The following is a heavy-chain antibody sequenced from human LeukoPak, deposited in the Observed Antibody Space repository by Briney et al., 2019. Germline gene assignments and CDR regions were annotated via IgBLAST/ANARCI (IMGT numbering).Heavy chain of an antibody. V-gene: IGHV4-39*01. Sequence: PSETLSLTCTVSGGSISSSSYYWGWIRQPPGKGLEWIGSIYYSGSTYYNPSLKSRVTISVDTSKNQFSLKLSSVTAADTAVYYCARHVGVWNDVIGESTVGYVYFDYWGQGTLATVSS. D-gene: IGHD1-1*01. CDR3: ARHVGVWNDVIGESTVGYVYFDY. J-gene: IGHJ4*02. CDR2: IYYSGST. CDR1: GGSISSSSYY.